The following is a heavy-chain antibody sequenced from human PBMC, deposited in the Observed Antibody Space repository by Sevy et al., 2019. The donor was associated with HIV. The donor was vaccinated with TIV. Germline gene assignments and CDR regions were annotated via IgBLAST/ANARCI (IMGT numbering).Heavy chain of an antibody. CDR3: VREGLGGYSYSLDY. CDR2: MKQDGSEE. CDR1: EFRLSNYA. D-gene: IGHD5-18*01. J-gene: IGHJ4*01. V-gene: IGHV3-7*01. Sequence: GGSLRLSCVASEFRLSNYAMNWVRQAPGKGLEWVATMKQDGSEEDYVDSVKGRFTISRDNAKNSLFLQMNSLSAEDTAVYYCVREGLGGYSYSLDYWGHGTLVTVSS.